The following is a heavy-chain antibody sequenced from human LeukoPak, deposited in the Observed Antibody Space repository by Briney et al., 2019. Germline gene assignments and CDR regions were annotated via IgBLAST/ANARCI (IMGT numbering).Heavy chain of an antibody. V-gene: IGHV4-34*01. CDR1: GVSVSGYY. CDR2: INQSGRT. D-gene: IGHD2-2*01. Sequence: SEPLSLTCGAHGVSVSGYYWSWVRQATGRGLGWIGEINQSGRTNYTTSLKSRVSISVDTSKKHFSLKLNSVTAADTAVYYCARGILVEPDANPAVRTPKKEPNGFDPWGQGTLVTVSS. J-gene: IGHJ5*02. CDR3: ARGILVEPDANPAVRTPKKEPNGFDP.